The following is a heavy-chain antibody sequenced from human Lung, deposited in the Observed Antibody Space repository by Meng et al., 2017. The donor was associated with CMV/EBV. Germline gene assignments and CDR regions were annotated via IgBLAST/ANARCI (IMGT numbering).Heavy chain of an antibody. V-gene: IGHV3-21*01. CDR3: ARGVGSYDFWSAYSYYYGLDV. D-gene: IGHD3-3*01. CDR1: GFTFSDYS. Sequence: GGSXRLXCTASGFTFSDYSMNWVRQAPGKGLEWVSSISSSDYIYYADSVRGRFTISRDNAKHSLYLQMNSLRAEDTAVYYCARGVGSYDFWSAYSYYYGLDVXGQGTTVTVSS. J-gene: IGHJ6*02. CDR2: ISSSDYI.